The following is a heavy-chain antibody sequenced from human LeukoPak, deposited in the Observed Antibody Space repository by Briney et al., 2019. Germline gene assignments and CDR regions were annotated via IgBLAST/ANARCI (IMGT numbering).Heavy chain of an antibody. V-gene: IGHV1-18*01. Sequence: GASVKVSCKASGYTFTSYGISWVRQAPGQGLEWMGWISAYNGNTNYAQKLQGRVTMTTDTSTSTAYMELRSLRSEDTAVYYCASGYYYDSSGPVDYWGQGTLVTVSS. CDR3: ASGYYYDSSGPVDY. CDR1: GYTFTSYG. J-gene: IGHJ4*02. D-gene: IGHD3-22*01. CDR2: ISAYNGNT.